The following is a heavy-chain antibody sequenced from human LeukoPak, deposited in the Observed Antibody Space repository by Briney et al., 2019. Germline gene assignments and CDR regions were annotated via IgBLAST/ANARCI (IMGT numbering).Heavy chain of an antibody. V-gene: IGHV3-66*01. CDR1: GFTVNNNY. D-gene: IGHD3-10*01. Sequence: GGSLRLSCAASGFTVNNNYMNWVRQAPGKGLEWVSVIYSDDTTKYADSVKGRFTISRDNSKNTLYLQMNSLRAEDTAVYYCAKTPLQVRDDAFGIWGQGTMVTVSS. CDR3: AKTPLQVRDDAFGI. CDR2: IYSDDTT. J-gene: IGHJ3*02.